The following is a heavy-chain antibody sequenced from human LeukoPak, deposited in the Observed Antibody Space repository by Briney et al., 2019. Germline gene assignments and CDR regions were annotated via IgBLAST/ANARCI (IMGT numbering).Heavy chain of an antibody. CDR2: IHWNGGST. V-gene: IGHV3-20*04. CDR1: GFIFDDYG. CDR3: ARGARGFYYYNFAY. D-gene: IGHD3-10*01. Sequence: GGSLRLSCAASGFIFDDYGMSWVRQAPGKGLEWVSGIHWNGGSTGYADSVKGRFTISRDNANNSLYLQMSSLRAEDTAFYYCARGARGFYYYNFAYWGQGTLVTVSS. J-gene: IGHJ4*02.